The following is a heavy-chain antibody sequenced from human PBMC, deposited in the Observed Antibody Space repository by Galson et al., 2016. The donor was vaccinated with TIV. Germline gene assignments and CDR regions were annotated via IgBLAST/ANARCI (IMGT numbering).Heavy chain of an antibody. CDR3: ARSGYSHGLVGLPSSYWYFDL. CDR1: GYTFTNYG. J-gene: IGHJ2*01. V-gene: IGHV1-18*01. CDR2: ISAYNGNT. D-gene: IGHD5-18*01. Sequence: SVKVSCKASGYTFTNYGISWVRQAPGQGLEWMGWISAYNGNTNYAQKLQGRVTMTTDTSTSTAYMELTSLRFDDTAVYYCARSGYSHGLVGLPSSYWYFDLWGRGTQVIVSS.